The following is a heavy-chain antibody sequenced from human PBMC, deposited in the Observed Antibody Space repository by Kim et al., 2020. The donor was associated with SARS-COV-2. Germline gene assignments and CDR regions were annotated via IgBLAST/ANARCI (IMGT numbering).Heavy chain of an antibody. CDR3: ARVGTYYYGSGFDY. Sequence: SETPSLTCTVSGGSISSGGYYWSWIRQHPGKGLEWIGYIYYSGSTYYNPSLKSRVTISVDTSKNQFSLKLSSVTAADTAVYYCARVGTYYYGSGFDYWGQGTLVTVSS. CDR1: GGSISSGGYY. D-gene: IGHD3-10*01. J-gene: IGHJ4*02. V-gene: IGHV4-31*03. CDR2: IYYSGST.